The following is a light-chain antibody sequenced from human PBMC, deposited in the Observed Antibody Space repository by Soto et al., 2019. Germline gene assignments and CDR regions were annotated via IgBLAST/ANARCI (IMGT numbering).Light chain of an antibody. V-gene: IGKV1-39*01. J-gene: IGKJ4*01. CDR2: AAS. CDR3: QESYGAPPT. Sequence: DVQMTQSPSSLSASVGDRVTITCRASQSIRNFLYWYQHKPGKALKLLIYAASTLQSGVPSKFRGSGSGTDFTLTISSLQPEDFATYYCQESYGAPPTFGGGTKVEIK. CDR1: QSIRNF.